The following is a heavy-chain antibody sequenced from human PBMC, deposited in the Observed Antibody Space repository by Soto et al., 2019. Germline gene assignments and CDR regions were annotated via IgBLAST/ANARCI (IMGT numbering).Heavy chain of an antibody. Sequence: QVQLQQSGPGLVKPSQTLSLTCAISGDSVSSNGAAWNWIRQSPSRGLEWLGRTYYRSKWYNDYAVSVKSRITINPDTSKSQFCLQLNSVTPEDTAVYYCARDKHDYFNRGIGFDTWGQGILVTVSS. D-gene: IGHD4-17*01. V-gene: IGHV6-1*02. CDR1: GDSVSSNGAA. J-gene: IGHJ5*02. CDR3: ARDKHDYFNRGIGFDT. CDR2: TYYRSKWYN.